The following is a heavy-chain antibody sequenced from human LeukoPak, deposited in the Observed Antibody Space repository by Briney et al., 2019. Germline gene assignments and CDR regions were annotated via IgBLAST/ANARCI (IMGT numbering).Heavy chain of an antibody. D-gene: IGHD4-17*01. Sequence: TSETLSLTCAVYGGSFSGYYWSWIRQPPGKGLEWIGEINHSGSTNYNPSLKSRVTISVDTSKNQFSLKLSSVTAADTAVYYCARDYGVMDVWGHGTTVTVSS. J-gene: IGHJ6*02. CDR3: ARDYGVMDV. V-gene: IGHV4-34*01. CDR1: GGSFSGYY. CDR2: INHSGST.